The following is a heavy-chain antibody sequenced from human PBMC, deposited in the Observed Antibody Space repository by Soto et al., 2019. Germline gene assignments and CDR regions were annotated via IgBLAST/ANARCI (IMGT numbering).Heavy chain of an antibody. CDR3: ARSSLTYFEF. CDR2: ISGSGSTT. CDR1: GFTFSDYY. J-gene: IGHJ4*02. Sequence: QVHLEESGGGLVKPGGSLRLSCTASGFTFSDYYMSWILQAPGKGLEWLAYISGSGSTTYYTDSVKGRFAISRDNARTSLYLQINSLRVEDSAVYYCARSSLTYFEFWGQGTLVTVSS. V-gene: IGHV3-11*01.